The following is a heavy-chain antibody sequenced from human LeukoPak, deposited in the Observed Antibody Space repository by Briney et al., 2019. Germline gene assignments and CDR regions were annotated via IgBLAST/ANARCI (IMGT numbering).Heavy chain of an antibody. V-gene: IGHV3-21*01. CDR1: GFTFSSYS. J-gene: IGHJ4*02. CDR3: ARGPPTTNLDY. D-gene: IGHD1-14*01. Sequence: GGSLRLSCAASGFTFSSYSMNWVRQAPGKGLEWVSSISSSSSYIYYADSVKGRFTISRDNAKNSLYLQMNSLRAEDTAVYYCARGPPTTNLDYWGQGTLVSVSS. CDR2: ISSSSSYI.